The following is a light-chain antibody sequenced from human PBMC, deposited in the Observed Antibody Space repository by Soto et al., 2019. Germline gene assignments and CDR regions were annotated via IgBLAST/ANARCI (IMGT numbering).Light chain of an antibody. V-gene: IGLV1-40*01. CDR1: SSNFGAGYK. J-gene: IGLJ1*01. Sequence: QSVLTQPPSVSGAPGQRVTISCTGSSSNFGAGYKVHWYKQLPGAAPTLVIFNNLNRPSGVPERFSGSKSGTSASLVISGLQAEDEADYYCQSFDSSLRAYVFGSGTKLTVL. CDR2: NNL. CDR3: QSFDSSLRAYV.